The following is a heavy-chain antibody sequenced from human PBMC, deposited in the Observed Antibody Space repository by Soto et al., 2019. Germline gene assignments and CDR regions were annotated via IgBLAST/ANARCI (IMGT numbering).Heavy chain of an antibody. CDR3: ARWGDDRRLDY. D-gene: IGHD3-16*01. V-gene: IGHV3-33*01. CDR2: IWYDGSNK. CDR1: GFIFSSHG. J-gene: IGHJ4*02. Sequence: QVQLVQSGGGVVQPGRSLRLSCAASGFIFSSHGMHWVRQAPGKGLEWVAVIWYDGSNKYYGDSVKGRFTISRDNSRNTLYLHVDSLRVEDTAVYYCARWGDDRRLDYWGQGILVTVSS.